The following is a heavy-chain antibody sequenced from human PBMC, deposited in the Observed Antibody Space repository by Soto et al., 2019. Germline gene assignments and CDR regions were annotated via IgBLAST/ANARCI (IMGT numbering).Heavy chain of an antibody. D-gene: IGHD2-8*01. CDR1: GFISSSYW. CDR3: ARGVNGYYYVDY. Sequence: EVQLVESGGNVLQPGGSLRLSCAASGFISSSYWMHWVRQAPGKGLVWVSRINSDGSRTDYADAVKGRFAVSSDNDKNTVLLQMNSRSADDTAVYYCARGVNGYYYVDYWGQGTLVTVSS. V-gene: IGHV3-74*01. CDR2: INSDGSRT. J-gene: IGHJ4*02.